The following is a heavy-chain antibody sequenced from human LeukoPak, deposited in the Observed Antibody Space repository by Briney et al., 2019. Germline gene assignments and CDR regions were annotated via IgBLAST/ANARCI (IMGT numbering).Heavy chain of an antibody. CDR1: GFSFSSYG. J-gene: IGHJ4*02. CDR2: IWHDGSNK. Sequence: GGSLRLSCAASGFSFSSYGMHWVRQAPGKGLEWVAVIWHDGSNKYYAESVKGRFTISRDNSENTLYLQMNSLRAEDTAVYYCANSVYWGQGTLVTVSS. D-gene: IGHD5/OR15-5a*01. CDR3: ANSVY. V-gene: IGHV3-33*06.